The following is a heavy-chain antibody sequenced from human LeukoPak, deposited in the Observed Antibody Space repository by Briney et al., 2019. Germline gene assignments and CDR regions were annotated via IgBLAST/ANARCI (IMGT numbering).Heavy chain of an antibody. CDR1: GGSISSYY. J-gene: IGHJ4*02. CDR2: IYYSGST. CDR3: ASIQYYDILTGYYNY. Sequence: SETLSLTCTVSGGSISSYYWSWIRQPPGKGLEWIGYIYYSGSTNYNPSLKSRVTISVDTSKNQFSLKLSSVTAADTAVYYCASIQYYDILTGYYNYWGQGTLVTVSS. V-gene: IGHV4-59*01. D-gene: IGHD3-9*01.